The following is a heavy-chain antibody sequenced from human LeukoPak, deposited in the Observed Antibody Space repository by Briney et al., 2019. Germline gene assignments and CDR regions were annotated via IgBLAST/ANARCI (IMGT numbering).Heavy chain of an antibody. CDR3: ARDPEAVAGSFFDY. J-gene: IGHJ4*02. CDR1: GFTFSSYA. CDR2: ISYDGSNK. V-gene: IGHV3-30-3*01. D-gene: IGHD6-19*01. Sequence: GGSLRLSRAASGFTFSSYAMHWVRQAPGKGPEWVAVISYDGSNKYYADSVKGRFTISRDNSKNTLYLQMNSLRAEDTAVYYCARDPEAVAGSFFDYWGQGTLVTVSS.